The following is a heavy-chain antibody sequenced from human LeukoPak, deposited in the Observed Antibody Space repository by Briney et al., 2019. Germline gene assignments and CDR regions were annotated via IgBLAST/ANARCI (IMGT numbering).Heavy chain of an antibody. CDR3: ARVGYGDYEDAFDI. CDR1: GFTFSSYA. Sequence: GGSLRLSCAASGFTFSSYAMHWVRQAPGKGLEWVAVISYDGSNKYYADSVKGRFTISRGNSKNTLYLQMNSLRAEDTAVYYCARVGYGDYEDAFDIWGQGTMVTVSS. V-gene: IGHV3-30*14. CDR2: ISYDGSNK. J-gene: IGHJ3*02. D-gene: IGHD4-17*01.